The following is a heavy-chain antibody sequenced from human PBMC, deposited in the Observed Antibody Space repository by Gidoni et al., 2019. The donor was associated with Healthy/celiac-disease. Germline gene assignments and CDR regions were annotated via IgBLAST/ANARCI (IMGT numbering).Heavy chain of an antibody. CDR2: ISGSGGST. CDR3: AKVNMIVESGDWFDP. CDR1: GFTFSSYA. J-gene: IGHJ5*02. V-gene: IGHV3-23*01. Sequence: EVQLLESGGGLVQPGGSLRLSCAASGFTFSSYAMSWVCQAPGKGLEWVSAISGSGGSTYYADSVKGRFTISRDNSKNTLYLQMNSLRAEDTAVYYCAKVNMIVESGDWFDPWGQGTLVTVSS. D-gene: IGHD3-22*01.